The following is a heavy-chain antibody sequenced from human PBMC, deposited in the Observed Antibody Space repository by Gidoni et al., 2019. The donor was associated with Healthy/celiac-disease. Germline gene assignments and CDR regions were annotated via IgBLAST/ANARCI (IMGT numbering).Heavy chain of an antibody. CDR3: AASWAGDYVSY. CDR1: GGSISSYY. J-gene: IGHJ4*02. V-gene: IGHV4-59*08. CDR2: IYYSGST. Sequence: QVQLQESGPGLVQPSETLSLTCTVSGGSISSYYWSWIRQPPGQGLEWIGYIYYSGSTNYNPSLKSRVTISVDTSKNQFSLKLSSVTAADTAVYYCAASWAGDYVSYWGQGTLVTVSS. D-gene: IGHD4-17*01.